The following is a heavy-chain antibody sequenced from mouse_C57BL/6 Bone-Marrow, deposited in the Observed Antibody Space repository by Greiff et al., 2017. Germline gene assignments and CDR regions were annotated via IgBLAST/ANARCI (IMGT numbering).Heavy chain of an antibody. D-gene: IGHD1-1*01. CDR1: GYTFTSYW. J-gene: IGHJ3*01. Sequence: QVQLQQPGAELVMPGASVKLSCKASGYTFTSYWMHWVKQRPGQGLEWIGEIDPSDSYTNYNQKFKGKSTLTVDKSSSTAYMQLSSLTSEDSAVYYCAREGFNCYGSSPAWFAYWGQGTLVTVSA. CDR2: IDPSDSYT. CDR3: AREGFNCYGSSPAWFAY. V-gene: IGHV1-69*01.